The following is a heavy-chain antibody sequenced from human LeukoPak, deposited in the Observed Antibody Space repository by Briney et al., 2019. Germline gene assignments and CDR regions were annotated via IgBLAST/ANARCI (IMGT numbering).Heavy chain of an antibody. CDR1: GFTFSSYG. J-gene: IGHJ6*02. V-gene: IGHV3-30*18. Sequence: GGSLRLSCAASGFTFSSYGMHWVRQAPGKGLEWVAVISYDGSNKYYADSVKGRFTISRDNSKNTLYLQMNSLRAEDTAVYYCAKVTSSYYYYYGMDVWGQGTPVTVSS. CDR2: ISYDGSNK. CDR3: AKVTSSYYYYYGMDV.